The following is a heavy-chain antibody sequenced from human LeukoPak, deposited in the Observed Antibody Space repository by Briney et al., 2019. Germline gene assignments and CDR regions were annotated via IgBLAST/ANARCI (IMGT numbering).Heavy chain of an antibody. CDR3: TRDTDGSLDY. J-gene: IGHJ4*02. V-gene: IGHV3-7*01. D-gene: IGHD1-26*01. Sequence: GGSLRLSCAASGFTFTNSWMAWVRQALRKGVEWVANIKQDGSTKHYADSLKGRFTISRDNPKNSLYLQMNNLRADDTAVYYCTRDTDGSLDYWGQGILVTVAS. CDR1: GFTFTNSW. CDR2: IKQDGSTK.